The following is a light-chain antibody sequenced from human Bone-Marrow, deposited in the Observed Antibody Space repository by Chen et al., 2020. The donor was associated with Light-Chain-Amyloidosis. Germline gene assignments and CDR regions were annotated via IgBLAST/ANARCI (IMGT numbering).Light chain of an antibody. CDR2: ANI. Sequence: QSVLTQSPSASGTPGQRVTISCSGSNSNIGANSVNWYQQLPGTAPKLLIYANILRPSWVPDRFSASKSGTSASLAVSGLQSEDEGDYYCATWDDSLNALVFGGGTKLTVL. J-gene: IGLJ3*02. CDR3: ATWDDSLNALV. CDR1: NSNIGANS. V-gene: IGLV1-44*01.